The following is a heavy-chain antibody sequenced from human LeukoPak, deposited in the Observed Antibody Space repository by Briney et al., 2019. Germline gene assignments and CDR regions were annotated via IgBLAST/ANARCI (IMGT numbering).Heavy chain of an antibody. J-gene: IGHJ4*02. D-gene: IGHD4-11*01. V-gene: IGHV4-34*01. Sequence: PSETLSLTCAVYGGSFTIYSWTWIRQPPGKSLEWVGEISPSGNTQYNPSLKSRVTISLDASKSQFYLKLNSVTAADTAVYYCARRVRSADYRLDYWGQGTLVTVPS. CDR2: ISPSGNT. CDR1: GGSFTIYS. CDR3: ARRVRSADYRLDY.